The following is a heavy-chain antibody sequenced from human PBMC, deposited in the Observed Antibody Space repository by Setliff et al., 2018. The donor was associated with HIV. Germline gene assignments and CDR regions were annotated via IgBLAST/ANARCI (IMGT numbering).Heavy chain of an antibody. CDR2: IIPIFGIA. V-gene: IGHV1-69*05. D-gene: IGHD6-6*01. CDR3: ARGSIAAPKHYYYMNV. CDR1: GGTFRKYA. Sequence: SVKVSCKASGGTFRKYAISWVRQAPGQGLEWMGGIIPIFGIANYAQKFQGRVTITTDASTSTAYMELSSLRSEDTAVYYCARGSIAAPKHYYYMNVCGKGTTVTVSS. J-gene: IGHJ6*03.